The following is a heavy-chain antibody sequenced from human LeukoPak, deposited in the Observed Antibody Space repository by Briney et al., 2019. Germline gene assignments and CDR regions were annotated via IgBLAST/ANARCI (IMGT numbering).Heavy chain of an antibody. CDR2: ISSSSSYI. CDR3: ARDPYSSGWYKDAFDI. D-gene: IGHD6-19*01. V-gene: IGHV3-21*01. Sequence: GGSLRLSCAASGFTFSSYSMNWVRQAPGKGLEWVSSISSSSSYIYYADSVKGRFTISRDNAKNSLYLQMNSLRAEDTAVYYCARDPYSSGWYKDAFDIWGQGTMVTVSS. CDR1: GFTFSSYS. J-gene: IGHJ3*02.